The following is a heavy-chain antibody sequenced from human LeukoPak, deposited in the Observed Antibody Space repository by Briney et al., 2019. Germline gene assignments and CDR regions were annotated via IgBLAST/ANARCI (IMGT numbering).Heavy chain of an antibody. J-gene: IGHJ4*02. CDR3: AREDGYCSGGDCYSYFDS. Sequence: GGSLRLSCAASGFTFSHFWMSWVRQAPGKGLEWVAYIKKTGSETYYVDSVKGRFTITRDNTRNSLFLQMYSLRAEDTAVYFCAREDGYCSGGDCYSYFDSWGQGTLVTVSS. CDR1: GFTFSHFW. CDR2: IKKTGSET. V-gene: IGHV3-7*01. D-gene: IGHD2-15*01.